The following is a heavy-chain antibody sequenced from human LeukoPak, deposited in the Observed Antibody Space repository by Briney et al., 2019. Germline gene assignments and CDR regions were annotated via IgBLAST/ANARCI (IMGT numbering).Heavy chain of an antibody. CDR2: IYYSGRT. D-gene: IGHD2-15*01. CDR3: ARLLGGPLSAFDI. J-gene: IGHJ3*02. Sequence: SETLSLTCTVSGGSVSSGSYYWSWIRQPPGKGLEWIGYIYYSGRTNYNPSLKSRVTISGDTSKNHLTLKLSSVTAADTAVYYCARLLGGPLSAFDIWGQGTMVTVSS. V-gene: IGHV4-61*03. CDR1: GGSVSSGSYY.